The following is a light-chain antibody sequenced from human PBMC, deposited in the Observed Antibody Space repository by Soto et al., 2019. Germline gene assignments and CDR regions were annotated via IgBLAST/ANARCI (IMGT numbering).Light chain of an antibody. CDR3: SSYTSSSTSVVV. CDR1: SSDVGGYNY. J-gene: IGLJ2*01. CDR2: DVS. Sequence: QAVVTQPASVSGSPGQSITISCTGTSSDVGGYNYVSWYQQHPGKAPKLMIYDVSNRPSGVSNRFSGSKSGNTASLTISGLQAEDEADYYCSSYTSSSTSVVVFGGGTKLTVL. V-gene: IGLV2-14*01.